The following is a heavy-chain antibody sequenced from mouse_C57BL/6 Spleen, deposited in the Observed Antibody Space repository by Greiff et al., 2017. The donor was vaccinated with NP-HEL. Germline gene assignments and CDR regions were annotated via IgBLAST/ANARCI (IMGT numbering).Heavy chain of an antibody. D-gene: IGHD2-4*01. Sequence: GGGLVQPKGSLTLSCAASGFSFNTYAMNWVRQAPGKGLEWVARIRSKSNNYATYYADSVKDRFTISRDDSESMLYLQMNNLKTEDTAMYYCVRSYDYDAWFAYWGQGTLVTVSA. CDR1: GFSFNTYA. CDR3: VRSYDYDAWFAY. V-gene: IGHV10-1*01. CDR2: IRSKSNNYAT. J-gene: IGHJ3*01.